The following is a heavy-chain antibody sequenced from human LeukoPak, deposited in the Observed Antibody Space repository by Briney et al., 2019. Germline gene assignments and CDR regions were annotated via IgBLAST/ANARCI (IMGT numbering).Heavy chain of an antibody. J-gene: IGHJ6*02. Sequence: GGSLRLSCAASGFTFSSYAMSWVRQAPGKGLEWVSAISGSGGSTYYADSVKGRFTISRDNSKDTLYLQMNSLRVEDTAVYYCAREIPSDDFWSGYYVKYYYYGMDVWGQGTTVTVSS. CDR2: ISGSGGST. D-gene: IGHD3-3*01. CDR1: GFTFSSYA. CDR3: AREIPSDDFWSGYYVKYYYYGMDV. V-gene: IGHV3-23*01.